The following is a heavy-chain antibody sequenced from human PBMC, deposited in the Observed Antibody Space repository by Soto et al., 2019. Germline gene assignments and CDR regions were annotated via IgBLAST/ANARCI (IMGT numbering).Heavy chain of an antibody. V-gene: IGHV3-30*03. D-gene: IGHD3-10*01. CDR2: ISYDGSNK. J-gene: IGHJ4*02. Sequence: QVQLVESGGGLVQPGRSLRLPCVASGFTFISYGMHWVRQAPGRGLEWVAVISYDGSNKYYADSVKGRFTISRDKSKNTLYLQMNSLRAEDTAVYYCADESSSGYWGQGTLVTVSS. CDR3: ADESSSGY. CDR1: GFTFISYG.